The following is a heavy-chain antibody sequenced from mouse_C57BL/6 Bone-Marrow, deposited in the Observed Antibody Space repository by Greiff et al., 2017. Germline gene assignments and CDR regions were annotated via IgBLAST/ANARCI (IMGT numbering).Heavy chain of an antibody. CDR2: IDPNSGGT. CDR1: GYTFTSYW. D-gene: IGHD1-1*01. Sequence: QVQLKQSGAELVKPGASVKLSCKASGYTFTSYWMHWVKQRPGRGLEWIGRIDPNSGGTRYNEKFKSKATLTVDKPSSTAYMQLSSLTSDDSAVYYCARSGYYGSSYVAWFAYWGQGTLVTVSA. V-gene: IGHV1-72*01. CDR3: ARSGYYGSSYVAWFAY. J-gene: IGHJ3*01.